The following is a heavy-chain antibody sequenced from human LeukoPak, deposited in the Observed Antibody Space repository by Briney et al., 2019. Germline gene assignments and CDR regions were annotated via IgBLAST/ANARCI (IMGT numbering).Heavy chain of an antibody. V-gene: IGHV3-23*01. J-gene: IGHJ4*02. CDR2: IGGDGRGT. D-gene: IGHD1-26*01. CDR1: GFTFSNHA. CDR3: ARRVGGTPDY. Sequence: PGGSLRLSCTASGFTFSNHAMTWVRQAPGKGLEWVSAIGGDGRGTDYADSVKGRFTISRDNSKNTLYLEMNSLRADDTARYYCARRVGGTPDYWGPGTLVTVPS.